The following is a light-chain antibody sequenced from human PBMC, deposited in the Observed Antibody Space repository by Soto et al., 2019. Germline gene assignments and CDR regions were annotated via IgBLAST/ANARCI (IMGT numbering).Light chain of an antibody. Sequence: QSALTQPRSMSGSPAHSVTISCTGTRRDVGGYNYVSWYQQLPGKAPKLLIHDVSKRPSGVPDRFSGSKSGNTASLTISGLQAEDEADYYCCSYAGSYTFYVFGTGTKVTVL. J-gene: IGLJ1*01. CDR2: DVS. CDR1: RRDVGGYNY. V-gene: IGLV2-11*01. CDR3: CSYAGSYTFYV.